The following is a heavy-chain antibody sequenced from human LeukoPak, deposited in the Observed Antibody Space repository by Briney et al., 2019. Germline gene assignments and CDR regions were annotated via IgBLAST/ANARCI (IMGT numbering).Heavy chain of an antibody. D-gene: IGHD3-3*01. CDR3: ARGKRYYDFWSGYYSY. V-gene: IGHV4-39*07. J-gene: IGHJ4*02. CDR1: GDSITGYY. CDR2: IYYTGNT. Sequence: SETLSLTCSVSGDSITGYYWGWIRQPPGKGLEWIGNIYYTGNTYYNSSPKNRVTISVDTSKNQFSLKLSSVTAADTAVYYCARGKRYYDFWSGYYSYWGQGTLVTVSS.